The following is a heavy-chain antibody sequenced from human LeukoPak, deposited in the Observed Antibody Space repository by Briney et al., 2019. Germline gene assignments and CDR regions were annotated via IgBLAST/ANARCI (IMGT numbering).Heavy chain of an antibody. CDR1: GFTFSGYA. V-gene: IGHV3-23*01. Sequence: GGSLRLSCAASGFTFSGYAMTWVRQAPGKGLEWVSLISSSGFTTYYADSVKGRFTISRDNPKNTLYLQMNSLRAEDTAVYYCAKDQSWGDAFDMWGQGTMVTVSS. CDR2: ISSSGFTT. CDR3: AKDQSWGDAFDM. J-gene: IGHJ3*02. D-gene: IGHD3-16*01.